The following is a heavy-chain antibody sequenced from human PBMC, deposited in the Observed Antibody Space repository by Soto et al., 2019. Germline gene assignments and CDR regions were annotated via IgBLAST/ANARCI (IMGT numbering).Heavy chain of an antibody. Sequence: SETLSLTCTVSGGSISSSSYYWGWIRQPPGKGLEWIGSIYYSGSTYYNPSLKSRVTISVDTSKNQFSLKLSSVTAADTAVYYCARRTVPAVRENYYYGMDVWGQGTTVTVSS. CDR1: GGSISSSSYY. D-gene: IGHD2-2*01. CDR2: IYYSGST. V-gene: IGHV4-39*01. J-gene: IGHJ6*02. CDR3: ARRTVPAVRENYYYGMDV.